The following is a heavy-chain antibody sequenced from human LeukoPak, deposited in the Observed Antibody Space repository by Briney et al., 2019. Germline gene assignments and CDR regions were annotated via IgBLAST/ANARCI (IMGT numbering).Heavy chain of an antibody. V-gene: IGHV4-34*01. CDR3: ARGRDAVVTLGPNWFDP. J-gene: IGHJ5*02. D-gene: IGHD4-23*01. Sequence: SETLSLTCAVYGGSFSGYYWSWIRQPPGKGLEWIGEINHSGSTNYNPSLKSRVTISVDTSKNQFSLKLSSVTAADTYVYYCARGRDAVVTLGPNWFDPWGQGTLVTVSS. CDR1: GGSFSGYY. CDR2: INHSGST.